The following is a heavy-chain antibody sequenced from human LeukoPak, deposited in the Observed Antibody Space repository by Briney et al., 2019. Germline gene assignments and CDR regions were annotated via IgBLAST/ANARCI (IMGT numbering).Heavy chain of an antibody. CDR2: IYYSGIT. CDR1: GDSINTNNNY. D-gene: IGHD2/OR15-2a*01. V-gene: IGHV4-39*01. CDR3: ARLLPDYYYYMDV. J-gene: IGHJ6*03. Sequence: SETLSLTCTVSGDSINTNNNYWGWIRQPPGKGLEWIGSIYYSGITYYNPSLKSRVTISVDTSKNQFSLKLSSVTAADTAVYYSARLLPDYYYYMDVWGKGTTVTVSS.